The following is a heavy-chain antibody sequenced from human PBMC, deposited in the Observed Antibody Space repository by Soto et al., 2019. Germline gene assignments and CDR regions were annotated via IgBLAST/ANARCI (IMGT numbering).Heavy chain of an antibody. CDR1: GFSVSATKY. Sequence: EVKLVESGGGSAQPGGSLRLSCVASGFSVSATKYMNWLSQAPAKGLEWVSVIYSGGTYYYADSVKGRFTISRHDSKNSLYLQMDRLRPEVTAVYFCARANELKAFEMWGQATMVIFSS. V-gene: IGHV3-53*04. CDR2: IYSGGTY. D-gene: IGHD1-26*01. J-gene: IGHJ3*02. CDR3: ARANELKAFEM.